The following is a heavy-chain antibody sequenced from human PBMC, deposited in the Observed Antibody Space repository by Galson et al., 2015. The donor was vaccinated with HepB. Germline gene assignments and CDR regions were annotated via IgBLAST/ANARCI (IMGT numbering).Heavy chain of an antibody. CDR3: ARMDYYDSSGYNNGGDY. CDR1: GYIFTGYY. V-gene: IGHV1-2*06. J-gene: IGHJ4*02. D-gene: IGHD3-22*01. CDR2: INPNSGGT. Sequence: SVKVSCKASGYIFTGYYLHWVRQSPGHGLEWMGRINPNSGGTNYAQKFQGRVTMSTDTSISTVYMELSSLRSDDTAVYYCARMDYYDSSGYNNGGDYWGQGTLVTVSS.